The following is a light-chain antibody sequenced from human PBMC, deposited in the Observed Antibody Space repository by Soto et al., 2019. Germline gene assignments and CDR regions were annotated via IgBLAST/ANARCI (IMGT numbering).Light chain of an antibody. CDR3: QQYNRISRT. J-gene: IGKJ1*01. Sequence: DIQMTQSPSTLSASVGDRVTITCRASQSISSWLAWYQQKPGKAPKLLIYDASSLESGVPSRFSGSGSGTEFTLTISSLQPDDFETYYCQQYNRISRTFGQGTKVDIK. CDR2: DAS. CDR1: QSISSW. V-gene: IGKV1-5*01.